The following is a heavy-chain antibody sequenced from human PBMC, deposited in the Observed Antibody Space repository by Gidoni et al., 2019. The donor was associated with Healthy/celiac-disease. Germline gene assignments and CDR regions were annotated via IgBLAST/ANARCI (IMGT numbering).Heavy chain of an antibody. V-gene: IGHV3-49*03. Sequence: EVQLVESGGGLVQPGRSLRLSCTASGFTFGDYAMSWFRQAPGKGLEWVGFIRSKAYGGTTEYAASVKGRFTISRDDSKSIAYLQMNSLKTEDTAVYYCTRADSYSSSWYYYFDYWGQGTLVTVSS. CDR1: GFTFGDYA. D-gene: IGHD6-13*01. J-gene: IGHJ4*02. CDR2: IRSKAYGGTT. CDR3: TRADSYSSSWYYYFDY.